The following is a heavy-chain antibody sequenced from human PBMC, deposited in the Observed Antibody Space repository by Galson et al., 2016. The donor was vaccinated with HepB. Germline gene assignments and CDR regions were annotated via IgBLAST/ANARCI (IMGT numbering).Heavy chain of an antibody. V-gene: IGHV3-21*01. Sequence: SLRLSCAVSGFTFSSYAMHWVRQAPGKGLEWVASISSTSAYIYYADSVKGRFTVSRDNAQNSLYLVMSSLRIEDTAVYYCARVGTGYEYVYWGQGTLVSVSS. CDR2: ISSTSAYI. J-gene: IGHJ4*02. D-gene: IGHD5-12*01. CDR1: GFTFSSYA. CDR3: ARVGTGYEYVY.